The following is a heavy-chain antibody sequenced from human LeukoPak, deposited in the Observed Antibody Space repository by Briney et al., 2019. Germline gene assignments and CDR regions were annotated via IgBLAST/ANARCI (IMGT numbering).Heavy chain of an antibody. J-gene: IGHJ4*02. CDR3: AKDKDSTNWYFDY. CDR2: ISGSGGST. D-gene: IGHD2-15*01. V-gene: IGHV3-23*01. CDR1: GFTFSSYA. Sequence: PGGSLRLSCAASGFTFSSYAMSWVRQAPGKGLEWVSAISGSGGSTYYADSVKGRFTISRDTSKNTLYLQMNSLRAEDTAVYYCAKDKDSTNWYFDYWGQGTLVTVSS.